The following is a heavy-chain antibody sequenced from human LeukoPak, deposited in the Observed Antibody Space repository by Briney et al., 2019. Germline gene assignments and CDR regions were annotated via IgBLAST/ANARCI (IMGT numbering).Heavy chain of an antibody. V-gene: IGHV4-34*01. Sequence: ETLSLTCGVYDGSFSGYSWSWIRQSPDRGREWVGEINHSGGTNYNPTLQSRVTISIDTSKKQFSMMLSSVTAADTAVYYCARHRAYTYAFYGGNPLDYWGQGTVVTVSS. CDR3: ARHRAYTYAFYGGNPLDY. CDR1: DGSFSGYS. CDR2: INHSGGT. J-gene: IGHJ4*02. D-gene: IGHD4-23*01.